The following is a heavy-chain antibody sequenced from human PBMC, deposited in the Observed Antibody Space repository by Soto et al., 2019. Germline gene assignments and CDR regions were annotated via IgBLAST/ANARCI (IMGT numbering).Heavy chain of an antibody. J-gene: IGHJ5*02. CDR2: IYYSGST. V-gene: IGHV4-39*01. Sequence: PSETLSLTCTVSGGCISSSSYYWGWIRQPPGKGLEWIGSIYYSGSTYYNPSLKSRVTISVDTSKNQFSLKLSSVTAADRAVYYCAGEVVTMVRGDPNWFDPWAQGTLVTVSS. CDR3: AGEVVTMVRGDPNWFDP. D-gene: IGHD3-10*01. CDR1: GGCISSSSYY.